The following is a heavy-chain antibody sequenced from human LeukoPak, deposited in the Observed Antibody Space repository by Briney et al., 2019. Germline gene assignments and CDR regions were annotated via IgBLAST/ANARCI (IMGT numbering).Heavy chain of an antibody. Sequence: SQTLSLTCTVSGDSISSYYWAWIRQPPGKGLEWIGYVYYSGSTQYNPSLQSRVTISVGTSKKQFSLRLSSVTAADTAVYFCARSGYAFGADAFDIWGQGTTVAVS. CDR2: VYYSGST. CDR1: GDSISSYY. D-gene: IGHD3-16*01. CDR3: ARSGYAFGADAFDI. J-gene: IGHJ3*02. V-gene: IGHV4-59*08.